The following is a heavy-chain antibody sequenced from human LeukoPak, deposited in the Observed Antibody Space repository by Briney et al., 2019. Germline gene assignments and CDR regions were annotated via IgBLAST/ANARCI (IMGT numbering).Heavy chain of an antibody. CDR1: GFTFTTSA. D-gene: IGHD3-9*01. V-gene: IGHV1-58*01. Sequence: GASVKVSCKPSGFTFTTSAVQWVRQARGQRLESIGWIVVGSGNTNYAQKFQERVTITRDMSTSTAYMELSSLRSEDTAVYYCAAAYYDILTGYFFVFDYWGQGTLVTVSS. J-gene: IGHJ4*02. CDR2: IVVGSGNT. CDR3: AAAYYDILTGYFFVFDY.